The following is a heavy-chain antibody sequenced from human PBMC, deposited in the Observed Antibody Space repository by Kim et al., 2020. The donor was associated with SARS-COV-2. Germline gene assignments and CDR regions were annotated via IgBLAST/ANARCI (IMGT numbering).Heavy chain of an antibody. CDR3: ARFGYSTRGDY. J-gene: IGHJ4*02. CDR2: N. V-gene: IGHV6-1*01. Sequence: NDYAVSVKSRITINPDTSKNQFSLQLNSVTPEDTAVYYCARFGYSTRGDYWGQGTLVTVSS. D-gene: IGHD6-13*01.